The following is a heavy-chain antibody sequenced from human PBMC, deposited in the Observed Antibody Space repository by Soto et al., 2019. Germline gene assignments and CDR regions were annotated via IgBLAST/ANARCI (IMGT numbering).Heavy chain of an antibody. CDR1: RYTFTSYY. D-gene: IGHD2-15*01. CDR3: AISQGDCSGGSCPTTPFYYYYGMDV. J-gene: IGHJ6*02. V-gene: IGHV1-46*01. CDR2: INPSGGST. Sequence: ASVQVSCKASRYTFTSYYMHWVRQAPGQGLEWMGIINPSGGSTSYAQQLQGRVTMTRDTSTRAVYMELSSLRSEDTAVYYCAISQGDCSGGSCPTTPFYYYYGMDVWGQGTTVTVSS.